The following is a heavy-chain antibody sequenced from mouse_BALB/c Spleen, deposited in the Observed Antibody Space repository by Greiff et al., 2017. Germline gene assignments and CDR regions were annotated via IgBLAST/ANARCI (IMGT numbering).Heavy chain of an antibody. J-gene: IGHJ4*01. D-gene: IGHD2-1*01. Sequence: LVESGGGLVKPGGSLKLSCAASGFAFSSYDMSWVRQTPEKRLEWVAYISSGGGRTYYPDTVKGRFTISRDNAKNTLYLQMSSLKSEDTAMYYCARHSHGNFYAMDYWGQGTSVTVSS. CDR2: ISSGGGRT. CDR3: ARHSHGNFYAMDY. CDR1: GFAFSSYD. V-gene: IGHV5-12-1*01.